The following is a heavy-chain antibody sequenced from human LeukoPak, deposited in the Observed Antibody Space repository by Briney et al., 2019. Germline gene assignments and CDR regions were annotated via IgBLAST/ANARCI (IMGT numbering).Heavy chain of an antibody. CDR3: AGFYETY. D-gene: IGHD2/OR15-2a*01. CDR1: GNYW. Sequence: GGSLRLSCAASGNYWMHWVRQAPGKGLVWVSHINSDGSWTSYADSVKGRFTISKDNAKNTVYLQMNSLRAEDTAAYYCAGFYETYWGRGTLVTVSS. CDR2: INSDGSWT. V-gene: IGHV3-74*01. J-gene: IGHJ4*02.